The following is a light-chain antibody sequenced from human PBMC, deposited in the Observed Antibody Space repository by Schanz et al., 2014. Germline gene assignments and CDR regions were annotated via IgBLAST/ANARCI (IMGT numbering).Light chain of an antibody. Sequence: QSALTQPASVSGSPGQSITISCTGTSSDIGGRAYVSWYQQRPGKAPQLILYDVNSRPSGVSNRFSGSKSGNTASLTISGLQADDEADYHCCAYAGSNIPVFGGGTKLTVL. V-gene: IGLV2-14*01. CDR3: CAYAGSNIPV. CDR1: SSDIGGRAY. CDR2: DVN. J-gene: IGLJ3*02.